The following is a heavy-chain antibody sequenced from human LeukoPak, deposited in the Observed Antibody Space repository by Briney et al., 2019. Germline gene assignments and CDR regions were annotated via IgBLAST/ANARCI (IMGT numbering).Heavy chain of an antibody. J-gene: IGHJ4*02. Sequence: GGSLRLSCAASGFTFSSYAMSWVRQAPGKGLEWVSAISGSGGSTYYADSVKGRFTISRDNSKNTLYLQMNSLRAEDTAVYYCAKSPITIFGVANYYFDYWGQGTLVTVSP. CDR2: ISGSGGST. V-gene: IGHV3-23*01. CDR3: AKSPITIFGVANYYFDY. D-gene: IGHD3-3*01. CDR1: GFTFSSYA.